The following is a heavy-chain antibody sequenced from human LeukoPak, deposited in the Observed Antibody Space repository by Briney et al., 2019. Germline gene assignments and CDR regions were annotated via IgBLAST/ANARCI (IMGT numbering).Heavy chain of an antibody. J-gene: IGHJ6*02. V-gene: IGHV3-23*01. CDR3: AKKLGYCSSTSCYFFRHYYYGMDV. CDR2: ISGTGSTT. D-gene: IGHD2-2*01. CDR1: GFTFSSYA. Sequence: GGSLRLPCAASGFTFSSYAMSWVRQAPGKGLEWVSAISGTGSTTFYADSVKGRFTISRDNSKNTLYLQMNSLRAEDTAVYYCAKKLGYCSSTSCYFFRHYYYGMDVWGQGTTVTVSS.